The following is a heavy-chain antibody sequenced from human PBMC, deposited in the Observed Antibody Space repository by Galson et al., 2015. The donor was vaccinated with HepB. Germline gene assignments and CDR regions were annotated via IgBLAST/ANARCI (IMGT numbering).Heavy chain of an antibody. D-gene: IGHD2-2*01. J-gene: IGHJ6*02. CDR3: ARRSSTSPYYYYYGMDV. CDR1: GGTFSSYA. CDR2: IIPIFGTA. Sequence: SCKASGGTFSSYAISWVRQAPGQGLEWMGGIIPIFGTANYAQKFQGRVTITADESTSTAYMELSSLRSEDTAVYYCARRSSTSPYYYYYGMDVWGQGTTVTVSS. V-gene: IGHV1-69*01.